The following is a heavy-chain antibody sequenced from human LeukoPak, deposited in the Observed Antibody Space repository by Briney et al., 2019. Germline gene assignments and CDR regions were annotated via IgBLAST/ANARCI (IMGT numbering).Heavy chain of an antibody. Sequence: GGSLRLSCAASGFTFSSYSMNWVRQAPGKGLEWVSSISSSSSYIYYADSVKGRFTISRDNAKNSLYLQMNSLRAEDTAVYYCARGVGDSSGYYYYFDYWGQGTLVTVSS. V-gene: IGHV3-21*01. CDR3: ARGVGDSSGYYYYFDY. CDR2: ISSSSSYI. CDR1: GFTFSSYS. D-gene: IGHD3-22*01. J-gene: IGHJ4*02.